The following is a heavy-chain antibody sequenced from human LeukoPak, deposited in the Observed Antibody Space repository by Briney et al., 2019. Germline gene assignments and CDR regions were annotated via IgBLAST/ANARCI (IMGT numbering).Heavy chain of an antibody. CDR1: GGSFSGYS. J-gene: IGHJ4*02. CDR3: ARDRGSQPFIDY. CDR2: RNPSGST. D-gene: IGHD1-26*01. Sequence: SETLSLTCAVYGGSFSGYSWTWIRQPPGKGLEWIGERNPSGSTNYNPSLKSRVTISVDTSKNQFSLKLSSVTAADTAVYYCARDRGSQPFIDYWGQGTLVTVSS. V-gene: IGHV4-34*01.